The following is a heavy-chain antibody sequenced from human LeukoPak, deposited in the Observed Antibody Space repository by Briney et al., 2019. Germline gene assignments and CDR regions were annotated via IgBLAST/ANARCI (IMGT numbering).Heavy chain of an antibody. CDR2: ISNNGGGT. D-gene: IGHD5-18*01. Sequence: PGGSLGLSCAASGFTFSSYAMSWVRQAPGKGLEWVSAISNNGGGTYYADSVKGRFTISRDNSKNRLYLQMNSLRAEDTAVYYCAKEPRGYSYGLFDYWGQGTLVTVSS. CDR3: AKEPRGYSYGLFDY. CDR1: GFTFSSYA. V-gene: IGHV3-23*01. J-gene: IGHJ4*02.